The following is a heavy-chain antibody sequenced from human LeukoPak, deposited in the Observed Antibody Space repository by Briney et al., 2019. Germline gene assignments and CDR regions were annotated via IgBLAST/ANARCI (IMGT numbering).Heavy chain of an antibody. CDR2: ISSNADSS. D-gene: IGHD6-6*01. J-gene: IGHJ6*03. CDR1: GYNLSSDS. CDR3: ATVLSSSSSTIYYDYMDV. Sequence: PSESLRLSCAASGYNLSSDSMRCVLQAPRKRLECVTAISSNADSSYYADSVKGRFTISRDNAKNTMDLEMGSLRGEDMAVYYCATVLSSSSSTIYYDYMDVWGKGTTVTVSS. V-gene: IGHV3-64*02.